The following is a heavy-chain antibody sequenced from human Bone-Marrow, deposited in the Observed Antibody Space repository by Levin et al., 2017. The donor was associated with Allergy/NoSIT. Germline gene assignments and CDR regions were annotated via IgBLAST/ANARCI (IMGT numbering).Heavy chain of an antibody. Sequence: SGGSLRLYCAASGFTFSDYWMHWVRQAPGKGLEWVSRINGDGSNTAYADSVKGRFTISRDNAKKNLYFEMKSLRVEDTGVYYCSTTVTTARPWHLDLWGRGTLVTVSS. J-gene: IGHJ2*01. CDR2: INGDGSNT. D-gene: IGHD4-11*01. CDR1: GFTFSDYW. CDR3: STTVTTARPWHLDL. V-gene: IGHV3-74*01.